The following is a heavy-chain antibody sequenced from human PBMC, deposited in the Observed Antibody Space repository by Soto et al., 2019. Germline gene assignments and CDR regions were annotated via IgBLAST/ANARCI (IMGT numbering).Heavy chain of an antibody. CDR1: GGSISSGGYY. D-gene: IGHD3-9*01. Sequence: SETLSLTCTVSGGSISSGGYYWSWIRQHPGKGLEWIGYIYYSGSTYYNPSLKSRVTISVDTSNNQFSLKLSSVTAADTAVYYCARTFLRYFDSDSWGQGTLVTVSS. V-gene: IGHV4-31*03. CDR3: ARTFLRYFDSDS. CDR2: IYYSGST. J-gene: IGHJ4*02.